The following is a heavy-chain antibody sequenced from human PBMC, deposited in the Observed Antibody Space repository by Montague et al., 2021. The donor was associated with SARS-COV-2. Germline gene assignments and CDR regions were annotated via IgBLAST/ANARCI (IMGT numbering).Heavy chain of an antibody. J-gene: IGHJ6*02. Sequence: SETQSLTCTVSGGSISSYYWSWIRQPPGKGLEWIGYIYYSGSTNYNPSLKSRVTISVDTSKNQFSLKLSSVTAADTAVYYCAREGSGRGYYYYGMDVWGQGTTVTVSS. V-gene: IGHV4-59*01. D-gene: IGHD3-10*01. CDR3: AREGSGRGYYYYGMDV. CDR1: GGSISSYY. CDR2: IYYSGST.